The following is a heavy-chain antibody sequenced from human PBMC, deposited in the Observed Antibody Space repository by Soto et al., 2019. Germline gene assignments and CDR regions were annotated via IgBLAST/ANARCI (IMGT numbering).Heavy chain of an antibody. J-gene: IGHJ6*02. CDR3: ARHVPAAGYYYGMDG. D-gene: IGHD2-2*01. CDR2: IIPIFGTA. CDR1: VGTFSSYA. Sequence: QVQLVQSGAEVKKPGSSVKVSCKASVGTFSSYAISWVRQAPGQGLEWMGGIIPIFGTANYAQKFQGRVTITADESTSTAYMELSSLRFEDTAVYYCARHVPAAGYYYGMDGWGQGTTVTVSS. V-gene: IGHV1-69*12.